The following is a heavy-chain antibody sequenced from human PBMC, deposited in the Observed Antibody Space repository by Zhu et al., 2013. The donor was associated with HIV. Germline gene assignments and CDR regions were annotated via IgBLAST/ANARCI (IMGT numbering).Heavy chain of an antibody. CDR2: IIPIFGTA. V-gene: IGHV1-69*06. CDR3: ARSRIRNTVIYGPFDY. J-gene: IGHJ4*02. CDR1: GGTFSSYA. Sequence: QVQLVQSGAEVKKPGSSVKVSCKASGGTFSSYAISWVRQAPGQGLEWMGGIIPIFGTANCAQKFQGRVTITADKSTSTAYMELSSLRSEDTAVYYCARSRIRNTVIYGPFDYWGQGTLVTVSS. D-gene: IGHD4-17*01.